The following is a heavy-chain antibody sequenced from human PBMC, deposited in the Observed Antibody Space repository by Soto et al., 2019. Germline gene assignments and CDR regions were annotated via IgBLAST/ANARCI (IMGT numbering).Heavy chain of an antibody. Sequence: SETLSLTCSVSGGSISSYYWSWIRQPPGKGLEWIGYIFYSGGTNQSPSLKSRVTISVDTSKNQFSLKLRSVTAADTAVYYCARTALGWFDPWGQGTLVTVSS. D-gene: IGHD2-21*02. CDR1: GGSISSYY. CDR3: ARTALGWFDP. J-gene: IGHJ5*02. V-gene: IGHV4-59*01. CDR2: IFYSGGT.